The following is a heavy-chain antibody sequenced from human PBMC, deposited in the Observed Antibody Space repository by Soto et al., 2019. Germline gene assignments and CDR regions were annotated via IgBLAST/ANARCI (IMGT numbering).Heavy chain of an antibody. CDR1: GGSISSGGYY. D-gene: IGHD3-3*01. V-gene: IGHV4-31*03. CDR3: ARTISGGYYYYYHMDV. J-gene: IGHJ6*03. CDR2: IYYSGST. Sequence: QVQLQESGPGLVKPSQTLSLTCTVSGGSISSGGYYWSWIRQHPGKGLEWIGYIYYSGSTYYNPSLKSRVTISVDTSKNQFSLKLSSVTAADTAVYYCARTISGGYYYYYHMDVWGKGTTVTVSS.